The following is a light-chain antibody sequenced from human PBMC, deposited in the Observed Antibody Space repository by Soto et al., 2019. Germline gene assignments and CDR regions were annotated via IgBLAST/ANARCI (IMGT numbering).Light chain of an antibody. CDR1: QSVSSY. CDR2: DAS. J-gene: IGKJ5*01. CDR3: QQRSNWQVT. Sequence: EIVMTQSPATLSVSPVERATLSFRASQSVSSYLAWYQQKPGQPPRLLIYDASNRATGIPARFSGSGSGTDFTLTISSLEPEDFAVYYCQQRSNWQVTFGQGTRLEIK. V-gene: IGKV3-11*01.